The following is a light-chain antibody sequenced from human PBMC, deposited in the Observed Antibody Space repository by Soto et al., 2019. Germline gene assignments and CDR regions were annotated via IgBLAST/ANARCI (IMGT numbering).Light chain of an antibody. V-gene: IGLV2-14*01. CDR2: EVN. CDR3: ISYSSTSTQVV. J-gene: IGLJ2*01. CDR1: SSDVGGYNY. Sequence: QSALTQPASVSGSPGQSITLSCTGTSSDVGGYNYVSWYQQHPDKAPKLMIYEVNNRPSGVSNRFSGSKSGDTASLTISGLQAEDEADYYCISYSSTSTQVVFGGGTKLT.